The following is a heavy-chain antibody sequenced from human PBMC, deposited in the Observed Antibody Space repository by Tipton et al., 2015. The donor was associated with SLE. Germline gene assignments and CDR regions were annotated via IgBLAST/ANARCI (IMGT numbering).Heavy chain of an antibody. D-gene: IGHD3-3*01. Sequence: TLSLTCSVSSYSIYNGFYWGWIRQSPGKGLEWIGNIYHSGNTYYNPSLKSRVTISVDTSKNQFSLNLNSVTVADTAVYYCARLTTTFGVTYWGQGTLVTVSS. V-gene: IGHV4-38-2*01. CDR2: IYHSGNT. CDR1: SYSIYNGFY. CDR3: ARLTTTFGVTY. J-gene: IGHJ4*02.